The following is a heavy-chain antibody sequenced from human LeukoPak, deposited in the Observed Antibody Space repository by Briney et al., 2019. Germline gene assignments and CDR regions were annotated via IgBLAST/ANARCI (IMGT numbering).Heavy chain of an antibody. CDR3: AVHIKAAFDY. CDR1: GFSVSTNY. D-gene: IGHD6-13*01. V-gene: IGHV3-53*01. J-gene: IGHJ4*02. CDR2: IYSGGGS. Sequence: GGSLRLSCAASGFSVSTNYMSWVRQAPGKGLEWVSVIYSGGGSFYADSVKGRFTISRDISKNTLYLQMNSLRAEDTAVYYCAVHIKAAFDYWGQGTLVTVSS.